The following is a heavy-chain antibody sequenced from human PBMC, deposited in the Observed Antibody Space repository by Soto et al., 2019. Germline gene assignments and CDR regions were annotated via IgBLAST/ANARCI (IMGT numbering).Heavy chain of an antibody. CDR3: AKITRSAMVYFDY. CDR2: ISGSGGST. D-gene: IGHD5-18*01. J-gene: IGHJ4*02. V-gene: IGHV3-23*01. Sequence: PGGSLRLSCAASGFTFSSYAMSWVRQAPGKGLEWVSAISGSGGSTYYADSVKGWFTISRDNSKNTLYLQMNSLRAEDTAVYYCAKITRSAMVYFDYWGQGTLVTVSS. CDR1: GFTFSSYA.